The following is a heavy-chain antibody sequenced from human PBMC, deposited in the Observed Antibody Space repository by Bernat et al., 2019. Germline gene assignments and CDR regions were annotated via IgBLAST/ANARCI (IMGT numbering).Heavy chain of an antibody. V-gene: IGHV3-30*01. CDR1: GFTFSSYA. CDR3: ARVSPRGELEHDY. CDR2: ISYDGSNK. J-gene: IGHJ4*02. Sequence: QVQLVESGGGVVQPGRSLRLSCAASGFTFSSYAMHWVRQAPGKGLEWVAVISYDGSNKYYADSVKGRFTISRDNSKNTLYLQMNNLRAEDTAVYYCARVSPRGELEHDYWGQGTLVTVSS. D-gene: IGHD1-1*01.